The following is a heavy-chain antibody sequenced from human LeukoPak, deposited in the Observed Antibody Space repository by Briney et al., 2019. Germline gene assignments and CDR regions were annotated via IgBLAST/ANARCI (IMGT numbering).Heavy chain of an antibody. CDR3: ATVLEEPQPPNPPNYYYYYYMDV. D-gene: IGHD1-14*01. Sequence: ASVKVSCKVSGYTLTELSMHWVRQAPGKGLEWMGGFDPEDGETIYAQKFQGRVTMTEDTSTDTAYMELSSLRSEDTAVYYCATVLEEPQPPNPPNYYYYYYMDVWGKGTTVTVSS. J-gene: IGHJ6*03. CDR1: GYTLTELS. V-gene: IGHV1-24*01. CDR2: FDPEDGET.